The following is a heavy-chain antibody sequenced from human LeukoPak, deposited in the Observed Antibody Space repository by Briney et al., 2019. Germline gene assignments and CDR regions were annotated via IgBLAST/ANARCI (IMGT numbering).Heavy chain of an antibody. V-gene: IGHV3-23*01. CDR1: GFTFSSYV. CDR3: AKNRGFRGVIVVPPLDF. J-gene: IGHJ4*02. D-gene: IGHD3-16*02. CDR2: ISGTDGST. Sequence: GGSLRLSCSASGFTFSSYVMNWVRQAPGKGLEWVSDISGTDGSTYYADSVKGRFTISRDYSKNTLYLQMNSLRAEDTAIYYCAKNRGFRGVIVVPPLDFWGQGTLVTVSS.